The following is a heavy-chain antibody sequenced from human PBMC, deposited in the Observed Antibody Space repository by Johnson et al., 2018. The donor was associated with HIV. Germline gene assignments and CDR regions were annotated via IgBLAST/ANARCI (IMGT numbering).Heavy chain of an antibody. V-gene: IGHV3-13*01. D-gene: IGHD2-2*01. CDR3: ARPRVAVLPAGAFDI. CDR2: IGTAGDT. CDR1: GFTFSSYD. J-gene: IGHJ3*02. Sequence: VQLVESGGGLVQPGGSLRLSCAASGFTFSSYDMHWVRQATGKGLEWVSAIGTAGDTYYPGSVKGRFTISRDNSKNVLYLQMKTLRLEDTAIYYCARPRVAVLPAGAFDIWGPGTMVTVSS.